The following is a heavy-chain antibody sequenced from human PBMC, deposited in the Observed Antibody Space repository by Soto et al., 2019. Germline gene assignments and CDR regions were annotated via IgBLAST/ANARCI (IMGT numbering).Heavy chain of an antibody. CDR2: INHLGSI. Sequence: SATLSLTCVVSGGSLSDYFWSWIRQPPGMALEWIGEINHLGSINYNPSLKSRVTMSVDTSKNQFSLTLNSVTAADTATYYCARGGISHWAYFYYMDVWDRGTTVTVSS. CDR1: GGSLSDYF. CDR3: ARGGISHWAYFYYMDV. V-gene: IGHV4-34*01. D-gene: IGHD2-21*01. J-gene: IGHJ6*03.